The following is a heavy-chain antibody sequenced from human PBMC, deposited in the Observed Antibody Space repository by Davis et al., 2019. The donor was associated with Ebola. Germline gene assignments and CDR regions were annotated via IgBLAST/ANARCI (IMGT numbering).Heavy chain of an antibody. CDR1: GGSFSGYY. V-gene: IGHV4-34*01. Sequence: SETLSLTCAVYGGSFSGYYWSWIRQPPGKGLEWIGEINHSGSTNYNPSLKSRVTISVDTSKNQFSLKLSSVTAADTAVYYCARGFRYCSSTSCQPPYYYYYGMDVWGKGTTVTVSS. J-gene: IGHJ6*04. CDR2: INHSGST. D-gene: IGHD2-2*01. CDR3: ARGFRYCSSTSCQPPYYYYYGMDV.